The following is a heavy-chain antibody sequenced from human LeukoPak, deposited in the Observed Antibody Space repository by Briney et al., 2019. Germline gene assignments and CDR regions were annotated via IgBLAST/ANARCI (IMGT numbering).Heavy chain of an antibody. CDR3: ARGYSGYDFLY. CDR2: IYYSGST. D-gene: IGHD5-12*01. Sequence: PSETLSLTCTVSGGSISSSPYYWAWVRQPPGKGLEWIGSIYYSGSTYYNPSLKSRVTISADTSKNQFSLKLTSVTAADTAVYYCARGYSGYDFLYWGQGTLVTVSS. CDR1: GGSISSSPYY. V-gene: IGHV4-39*01. J-gene: IGHJ4*02.